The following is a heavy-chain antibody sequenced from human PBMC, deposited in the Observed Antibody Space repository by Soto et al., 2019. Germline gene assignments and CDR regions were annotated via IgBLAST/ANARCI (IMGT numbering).Heavy chain of an antibody. CDR1: GYTFTSYD. CDR3: ARGRIIVAGGFDP. CDR2: MNPSTGNT. D-gene: IGHD6-19*01. Sequence: QVQLVQSGAEVQKPGASVKVSCKASGYTFTSYDIIWVRQATGQGLERMGWMNPSTGNTDSAEKFQGRLTMTRNTSISTVYMELSSLSFEDTAVYYCARGRIIVAGGFDPWGQGTLVTVSS. J-gene: IGHJ5*02. V-gene: IGHV1-8*01.